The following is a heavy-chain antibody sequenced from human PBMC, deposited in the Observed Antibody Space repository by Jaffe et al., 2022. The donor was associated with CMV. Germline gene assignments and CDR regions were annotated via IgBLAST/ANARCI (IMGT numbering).Heavy chain of an antibody. Sequence: EVQLVESGGGLVQPGGSLILSCAASGFAFSSHWMSWVRQAPGKGLEWVANIKQDGSEKNYVDSVKGRFTISRDNAKNSLYLQMNSLRAEDSAVYYCARDSSDLYLGRPSYFFDYWGQGTLITVSS. D-gene: IGHD1-26*01. CDR2: IKQDGSEK. J-gene: IGHJ4*02. CDR3: ARDSSDLYLGRPSYFFDY. V-gene: IGHV3-7*01. CDR1: GFAFSSHW.